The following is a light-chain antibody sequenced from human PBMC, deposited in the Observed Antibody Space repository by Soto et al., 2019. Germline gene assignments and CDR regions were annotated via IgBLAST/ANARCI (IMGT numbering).Light chain of an antibody. Sequence: QSALTQPASVSGSPGQSITISCTGTSSDVGSCNFVSWFQQHPGKVPKLIIYEGTERPSGVSNRFSASKSGNTASLTISGLQPEDEADYYCCSYAGPSTIFGGGTKLTVL. CDR3: CSYAGPSTI. J-gene: IGLJ2*01. V-gene: IGLV2-23*01. CDR2: EGT. CDR1: SSDVGSCNF.